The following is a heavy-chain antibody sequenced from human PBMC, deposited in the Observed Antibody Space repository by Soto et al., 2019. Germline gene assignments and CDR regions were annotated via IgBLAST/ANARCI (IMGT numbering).Heavy chain of an antibody. J-gene: IGHJ6*02. CDR2: ISYDGRNK. CDR1: GSTFSNYG. D-gene: IGHD1-1*01. CDR3: AKXLAAGTTFYYYYYGMDV. Sequence: GGSLRLSCAASGSTFSNYGMHWVRQAPGKGLEWVAVISYDGRNKNYADSVKGRFTISRDKSKNTLYLQMNSLRAEDTAMYYCAKXLAAGTTFYYYYYGMDVWGQGTTVTVSS. V-gene: IGHV3-30*18.